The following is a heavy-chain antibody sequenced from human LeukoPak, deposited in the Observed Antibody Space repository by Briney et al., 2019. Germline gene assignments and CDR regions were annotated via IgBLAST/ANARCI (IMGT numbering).Heavy chain of an antibody. Sequence: GGSLRLSCAASGFMFSSFAMSWIRQAPGKGLEWVSYISSSGSTIYYADSVKGRFTISRDNAKNSLYLQMNSLRAEDTAVHYCARVRGGQDYFDYWGQGTLVTVSS. CDR2: ISSSGSTI. V-gene: IGHV3-11*01. CDR1: GFMFSSFA. CDR3: ARVRGGQDYFDY. J-gene: IGHJ4*02. D-gene: IGHD2-15*01.